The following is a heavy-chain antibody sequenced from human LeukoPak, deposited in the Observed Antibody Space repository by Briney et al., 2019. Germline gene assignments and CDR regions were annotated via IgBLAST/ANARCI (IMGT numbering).Heavy chain of an antibody. D-gene: IGHD2-2*01. J-gene: IGHJ4*02. Sequence: ASVKVSCKASGYTFTSYGISWVRQAPGQGLEWMGWISAYNGNINYAQKLQGRVTMTTDTSTSTAYMELSRLRSNDTAVYYCARRDCSSTSCFYGYWGQGTLVTVSS. CDR3: ARRDCSSTSCFYGY. V-gene: IGHV1-18*01. CDR2: ISAYNGNI. CDR1: GYTFTSYG.